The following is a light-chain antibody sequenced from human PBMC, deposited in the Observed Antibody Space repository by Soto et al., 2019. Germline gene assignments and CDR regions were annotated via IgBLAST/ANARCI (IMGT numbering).Light chain of an antibody. CDR1: SSDVGGYNY. V-gene: IGLV2-14*01. Sequence: QSALTQPASVSGSPGQSITISCTGTSSDVGGYNYVSWYQQHPGNAPKLMIYDVSNRPSGVSNRFSGSTSGNTASLTISGLQAEDAADYYCSSYTSSIPYVVFGGGTQLTVL. CDR3: SSYTSSIPYVV. CDR2: DVS. J-gene: IGLJ2*01.